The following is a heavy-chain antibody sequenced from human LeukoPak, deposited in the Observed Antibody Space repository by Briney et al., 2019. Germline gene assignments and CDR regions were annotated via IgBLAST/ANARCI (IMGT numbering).Heavy chain of an antibody. V-gene: IGHV3-11*01. CDR2: LSGSGEII. J-gene: IGHJ5*02. CDR1: GFTFSDYY. D-gene: IGHD2-2*01. Sequence: KPGGSLRLSCAASGFTFSDYYMSWVRQAPGKGLEWVSFLSGSGEIIYYADSVKGRFTISRDNAKNSLYLQMNSLRAEDTALYYCAKDIGSTSGGAWFDPWGQGTLVTVSS. CDR3: AKDIGSTSGGAWFDP.